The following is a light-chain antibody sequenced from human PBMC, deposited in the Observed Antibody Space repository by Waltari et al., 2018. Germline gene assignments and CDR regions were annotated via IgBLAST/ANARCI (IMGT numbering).Light chain of an antibody. Sequence: DVVMTQSPLSLPITPGQPASMTCRSSQSLLHTNGNTYLSWFLQKPGQPPRRLIYKVSNRDSGVPDRFSGSGAGTDFTLKISRVEAEDVWVYYCMQGTHFPWTFGQGTKVEIK. CDR2: KVS. CDR3: MQGTHFPWT. CDR1: QSLLHTNGNTY. V-gene: IGKV2-30*02. J-gene: IGKJ1*01.